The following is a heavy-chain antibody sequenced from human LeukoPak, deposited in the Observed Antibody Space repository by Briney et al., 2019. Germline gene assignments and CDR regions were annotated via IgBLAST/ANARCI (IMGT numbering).Heavy chain of an antibody. CDR1: GFNFSDYP. J-gene: IGHJ4*02. V-gene: IGHV3-30*04. Sequence: GGSLRLSCSASGFNFSDYPMHWVRQAPGKGLEWVAVISYDGSNKYYADSVKGRFTISRDNSKNTLYLQMNSLRAEDTAVYYCAKVAKGQQLIDYWGQGTLVTVSS. CDR2: ISYDGSNK. CDR3: AKVAKGQQLIDY. D-gene: IGHD6-13*01.